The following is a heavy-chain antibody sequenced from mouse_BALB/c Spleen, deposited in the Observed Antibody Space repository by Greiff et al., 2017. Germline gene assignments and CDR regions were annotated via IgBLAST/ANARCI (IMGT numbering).Heavy chain of an antibody. Sequence: EVQLQQSGPGLVKPSQSLSLTCTVTGYSITSDYAWNWIRQFPGNKLEWMDYISYSGSTSYNPSLKSRISITRDTSKNQFFLQLNSVTTEDTATYYCARNGGNYEYYFDYWGQGTTLTVSS. CDR3: ARNGGNYEYYFDY. CDR1: GYSITSDYA. V-gene: IGHV3-2*02. D-gene: IGHD2-1*01. CDR2: ISYSGST. J-gene: IGHJ2*01.